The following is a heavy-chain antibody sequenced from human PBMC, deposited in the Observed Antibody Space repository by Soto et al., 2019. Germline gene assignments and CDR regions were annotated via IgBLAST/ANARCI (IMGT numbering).Heavy chain of an antibody. V-gene: IGHV3-48*02. CDR3: ARDPTGGIGVVVPTIGYGIDV. Sequence: QRLSCAASGFTFSSYSMNWVRQAPGKGLEWVSYISRSSSTIYYADSVKGRFTISRDNAKNSLYLQMNSLRDEDTAVYYCARDPTGGIGVVVPTIGYGIDVWGQGTTVTVSS. CDR1: GFTFSSYS. D-gene: IGHD2-15*01. CDR2: ISRSSSTI. J-gene: IGHJ6*02.